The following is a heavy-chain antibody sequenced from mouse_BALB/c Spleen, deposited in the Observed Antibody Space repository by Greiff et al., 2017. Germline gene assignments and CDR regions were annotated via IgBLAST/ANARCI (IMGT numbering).Heavy chain of an antibody. V-gene: IGHV5-12-1*01. J-gene: IGHJ4*01. CDR2: ISSGGGST. D-gene: IGHD2-14*01. CDR1: GFAFSSYD. Sequence: EVKLVESGGGLVKPGGSLKLSCAASGFAFSSYDMSWVRQTPEKRLEWVAYISSGGGSTYYPDTVKGRFTISRDNAKNTLYLQMSSLKSEDTAMYYCARQGNYYRYDDGDYYAMDYWGQGTSVTVSS. CDR3: ARQGNYYRYDDGDYYAMDY.